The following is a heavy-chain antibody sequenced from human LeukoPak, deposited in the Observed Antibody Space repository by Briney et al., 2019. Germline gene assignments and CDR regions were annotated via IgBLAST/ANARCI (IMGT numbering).Heavy chain of an antibody. Sequence: ASVKVSCKASGGTFSSYAISWVRQAPGQGLEWMARIIPIFGTSDYAQKFQGRVTITTDESTSTAFMELSGLRSEDTAVYYRTKDHEGYFDYWGQRSLVTVSS. V-gene: IGHV1-69*05. CDR3: TKDHEGYFDY. J-gene: IGHJ4*02. CDR2: IIPIFGTS. CDR1: GGTFSSYA.